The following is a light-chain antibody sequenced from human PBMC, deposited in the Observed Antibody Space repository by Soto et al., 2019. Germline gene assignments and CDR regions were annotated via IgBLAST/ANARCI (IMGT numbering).Light chain of an antibody. CDR2: KAS. V-gene: IGKV1-5*03. CDR3: QQYNDYSRT. CDR1: QSISSW. J-gene: IGKJ1*01. Sequence: DIQMTQSPSTLSASAGDRVTITCRASQSISSWLAWYQQRPGKAPKLLIYKASSLESGVPSRFSGSGSGSEFTLTISSLQPDDFATYYCQQYNDYSRTFGQGTKVDIK.